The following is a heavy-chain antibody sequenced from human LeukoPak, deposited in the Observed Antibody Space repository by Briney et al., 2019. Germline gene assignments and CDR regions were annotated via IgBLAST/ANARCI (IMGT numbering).Heavy chain of an antibody. CDR2: ISSSSSYI. CDR3: AKTPLGSSWFPFDY. CDR1: GFTFSSYN. D-gene: IGHD6-13*01. J-gene: IGHJ4*02. V-gene: IGHV3-21*01. Sequence: GGSLRLSCAASGFTFSSYNMNWVRQAPGKGLEWVSSISSSSSYIYYADSVKGRFTISRDNAKNSLYLQMNSLRAEDTAVYYCAKTPLGSSWFPFDYWGQGTLVTVSS.